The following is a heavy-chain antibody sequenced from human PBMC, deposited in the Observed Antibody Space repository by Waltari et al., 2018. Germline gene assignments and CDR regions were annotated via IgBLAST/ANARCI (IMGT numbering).Heavy chain of an antibody. V-gene: IGHV1-2*06. J-gene: IGHJ4*02. CDR3: ARFSAGIWWNDDGLVDFDY. D-gene: IGHD1-1*01. Sequence: QVQLVQSGAEVKKPGASVKVSCKASGYTFTGYYMHWVRQATGQGLEWMGRINPNSGGTNYAQKFQGRVTMTRDTSISTAYMELSRLRSDDTAVYYCARFSAGIWWNDDGLVDFDYWGQGTLVTVSS. CDR2: INPNSGGT. CDR1: GYTFTGYY.